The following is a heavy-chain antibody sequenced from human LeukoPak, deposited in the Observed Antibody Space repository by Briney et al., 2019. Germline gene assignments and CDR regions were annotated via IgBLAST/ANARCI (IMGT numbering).Heavy chain of an antibody. CDR2: IYHSGST. CDR3: LGGIPPSSIDY. J-gene: IGHJ4*02. V-gene: IGHV4-38-2*01. D-gene: IGHD3-10*01. Sequence: PSETLSLTCSVSGYSISSAYYWGWIRQPPGKGLEWIGSIYHSGSTYYNPSLKSRVTISADTSKNQFSLKLSSVTAADTAVYYCLGGIPPSSIDYWGQGTLVTVSS. CDR1: GYSISSAYY.